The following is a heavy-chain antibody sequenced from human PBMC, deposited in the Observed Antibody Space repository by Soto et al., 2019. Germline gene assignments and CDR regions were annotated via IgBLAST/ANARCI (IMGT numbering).Heavy chain of an antibody. V-gene: IGHV3-30-3*01. Sequence: QVQLLEAGGGVVQPGRSLRLSCAASGLTFSSYAMHWVRQAPCKVLEWVAVISSDGSKKYYADSGKCRFTIFRDNSKNTLYLQMNSLRPEDTVVYYCASQTIRDHSAFDIWGQGKMVTVSS. CDR1: GLTFSSYA. D-gene: IGHD5-18*01. CDR2: ISSDGSKK. CDR3: ASQTIRDHSAFDI. J-gene: IGHJ3*02.